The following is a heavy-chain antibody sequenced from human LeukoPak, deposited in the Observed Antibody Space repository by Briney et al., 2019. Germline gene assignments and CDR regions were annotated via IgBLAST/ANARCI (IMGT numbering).Heavy chain of an antibody. V-gene: IGHV3-30*18. D-gene: IGHD3-10*01. CDR1: GFTFSRYG. Sequence: GRSLRLSCAASGFTFSRYGMHWVRQAPGKGLEWVAVLSYDGSNKDYADFVKGRFTISRDNSKNTLYLQMNSLRVEDTAVYYCAKDCYGSGSYGAFDIWGQGTMVTVSS. J-gene: IGHJ3*02. CDR2: LSYDGSNK. CDR3: AKDCYGSGSYGAFDI.